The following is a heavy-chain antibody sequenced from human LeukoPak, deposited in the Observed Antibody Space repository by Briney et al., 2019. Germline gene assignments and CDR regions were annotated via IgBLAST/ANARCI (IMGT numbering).Heavy chain of an antibody. CDR2: VQHDGSST. J-gene: IGHJ3*02. V-gene: IGHV3-7*01. D-gene: IGHD5-12*01. Sequence: GGSLRLSCAASGFTFRDYWMTWVRQAPGKGLEWVANVQHDGSSTDYADSVKGRFTISRDNAKNTLYLQMNSLRAEDTAVYYCARRDSGYDNRAFDIWGQGTVVTVSS. CDR1: GFTFRDYW. CDR3: ARRDSGYDNRAFDI.